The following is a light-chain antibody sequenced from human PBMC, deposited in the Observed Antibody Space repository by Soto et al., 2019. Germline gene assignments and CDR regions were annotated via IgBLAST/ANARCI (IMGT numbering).Light chain of an antibody. Sequence: IVMTQSPLSLPVTPGEPASISCRSSQSLLQSNGYTYLDWYLQKPGQSPQLLIYFGSNRASGVPDRFSGSGSGTDFTLKISRAEAEDVGVYYCMQALQTPPWTFGQGTKVEI. CDR1: QSLLQSNGYTY. J-gene: IGKJ1*01. CDR2: FGS. CDR3: MQALQTPPWT. V-gene: IGKV2-28*01.